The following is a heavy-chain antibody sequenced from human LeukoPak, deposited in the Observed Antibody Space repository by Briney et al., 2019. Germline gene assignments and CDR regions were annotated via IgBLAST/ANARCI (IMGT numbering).Heavy chain of an antibody. D-gene: IGHD4-11*01. Sequence: SETLSLTCAVSGYSISSGYYWGWIRQPPGKGLEWIGSIYHSRSTYYNPSLKSRVTTSVDTSKNQLSLKLSSVTAADTAVYYCAKHLVANNYVEFDPWGQGTLVTVSS. V-gene: IGHV4-38-2*01. CDR1: GYSISSGYY. J-gene: IGHJ5*02. CDR2: IYHSRST. CDR3: AKHLVANNYVEFDP.